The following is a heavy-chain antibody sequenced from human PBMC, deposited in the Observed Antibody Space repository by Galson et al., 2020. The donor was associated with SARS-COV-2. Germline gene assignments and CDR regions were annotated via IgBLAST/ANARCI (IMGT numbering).Heavy chain of an antibody. J-gene: IGHJ4*02. CDR3: ARTGGSSFWYDFDY. D-gene: IGHD6-19*01. Sequence: GGSLRLSCAASGFAFSKYTMHWVRQAPGKGLEHVSDIRDDARSTFYASSVKGRFTISRDNSKNTLYLQMGSLRVEDMGVYYCARTGGSSFWYDFDYWGQGTLVTVSS. V-gene: IGHV3-64*01. CDR2: IRDDARST. CDR1: GFAFSKYT.